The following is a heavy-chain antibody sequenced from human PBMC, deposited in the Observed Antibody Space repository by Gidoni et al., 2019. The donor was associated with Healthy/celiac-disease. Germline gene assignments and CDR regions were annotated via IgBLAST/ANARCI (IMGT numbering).Heavy chain of an antibody. J-gene: IGHJ4*02. CDR3: ARGPEYSSSADDY. V-gene: IGHV1-69*01. D-gene: IGHD6-6*01. Sequence: QVQLVQSGAEVKKPGSSVKVSCKASGGTFSSYAISWVRQAPGQGLEWMGGIIPIFGTANYAQKFQGRVTITADESTRTAYMELSSLRSEDTAVDEGARGPEYSSSADDYWGQGTLVTVSS. CDR2: IIPIFGTA. CDR1: GGTFSSYA.